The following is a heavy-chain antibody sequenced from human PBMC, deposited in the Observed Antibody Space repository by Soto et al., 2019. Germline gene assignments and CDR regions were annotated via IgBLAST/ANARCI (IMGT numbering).Heavy chain of an antibody. V-gene: IGHV1-2*04. J-gene: IGHJ4*02. D-gene: IGHD5-12*01. CDR2: INPNSGGT. CDR1: GYTFTGYY. Sequence: ASVKVSCKASGYTFTGYYMHWVRQAPGQGLEWMGWINPNSGGTNYAQKFQGWVTMTRDTSISTAYMELNSLRSEDTAVYYCVRDSPIGGTFSGYDGIDYWGQGTLVTVSS. CDR3: VRDSPIGGTFSGYDGIDY.